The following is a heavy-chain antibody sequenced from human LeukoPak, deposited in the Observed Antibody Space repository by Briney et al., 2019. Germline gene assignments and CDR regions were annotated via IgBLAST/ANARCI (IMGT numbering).Heavy chain of an antibody. CDR1: GYTLTELS. V-gene: IGHV1-24*01. Sequence: ASVKVSCKVSGYTLTELSMHWVRQAPGKGLEWMGGFDPEDGETIYAQKFQGRVTMTRDTSTSTVYMELSSLRSEDTAVYYCARRGFDYWGQGTLVTVSS. CDR3: ARRGFDY. J-gene: IGHJ4*02. CDR2: FDPEDGET.